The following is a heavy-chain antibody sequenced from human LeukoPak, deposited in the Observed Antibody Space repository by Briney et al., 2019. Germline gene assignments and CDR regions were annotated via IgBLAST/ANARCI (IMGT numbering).Heavy chain of an antibody. J-gene: IGHJ4*02. CDR2: MNPNSGNT. CDR3: ARYSRTIESDY. V-gene: IGHV1-8*01. D-gene: IGHD3-3*01. CDR1: GYTFTSYD. Sequence: ASVRASCKASGYTFTSYDINWVRQATGQGLEWMGWMNPNSGNTGYAQKFQGRVTMTRNTSISTAYMELSSLRSEDTAVYYCARYSRTIESDYWGQGTLVTVSS.